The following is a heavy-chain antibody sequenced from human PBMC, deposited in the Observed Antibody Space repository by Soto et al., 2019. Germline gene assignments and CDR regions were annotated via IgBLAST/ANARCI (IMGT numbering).Heavy chain of an antibody. CDR1: GFTFSSYS. J-gene: IGHJ5*02. Sequence: EVQLVESGGGLVQPGGSLRLSCAASGFTFSSYSMNWVRQAPGKGLEWVSYISSSSSTIYYADSVKGRFTISRDNAKNSLYLQLNSLRAEDTAVYNCARGYGSGNWFDPWGQGTLFTVSS. CDR2: ISSSSSTI. V-gene: IGHV3-48*01. D-gene: IGHD3-10*01. CDR3: ARGYGSGNWFDP.